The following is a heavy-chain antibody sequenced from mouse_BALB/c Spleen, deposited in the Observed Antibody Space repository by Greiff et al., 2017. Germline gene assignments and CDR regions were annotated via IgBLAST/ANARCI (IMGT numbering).Heavy chain of an antibody. CDR1: GFTFSSYG. J-gene: IGHJ3*01. V-gene: IGHV5-6-5*01. CDR2: ISSGGST. Sequence: EVQVVESGGDLVKPGGSLKLSCAASGFTFSSYGMSWVRQTPEKRLEWVASISSGGSTYYPDSVKGRFTISRDNARNILYLQMSSLRSEDTAMYYCAREGLITTAPFAYWGQGTLVTVSA. CDR3: AREGLITTAPFAY. D-gene: IGHD1-2*01.